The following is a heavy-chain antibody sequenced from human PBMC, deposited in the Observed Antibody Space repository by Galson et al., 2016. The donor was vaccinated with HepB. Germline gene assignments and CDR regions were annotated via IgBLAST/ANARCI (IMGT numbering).Heavy chain of an antibody. CDR2: VNPNSGGT. J-gene: IGHJ6*03. CDR1: GYTFTDYY. V-gene: IGHV1-2*06. CDR3: ARDALLGSSSYYYYYMDV. Sequence: SVKVSCKASGYTFTDYYIHWVRQAPGQGLEWMGRVNPNSGGTDYAQKFQGRVTMTRDTSINTAYMELNRLISDDTAVYYCARDALLGSSSYYYYYMDVWGKGTTVTVSS. D-gene: IGHD1-26*01.